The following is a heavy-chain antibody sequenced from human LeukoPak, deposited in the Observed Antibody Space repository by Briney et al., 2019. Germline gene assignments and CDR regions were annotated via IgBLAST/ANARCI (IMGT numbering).Heavy chain of an antibody. V-gene: IGHV4-59*08. Sequence: SETLSLTCTVSGGSISSYYWSWIRQPPGKGLEWSGYIYYSGSTNYNPSLKSRVTISVGTPKTQFSLKLSSVTAAHTPVYFCERRQRAAAAPGGLDPWGEGTMVTVSS. CDR2: IYYSGST. J-gene: IGHJ5*02. CDR1: GGSISSYY. D-gene: IGHD6-13*01. CDR3: ERRQRAAAAPGGLDP.